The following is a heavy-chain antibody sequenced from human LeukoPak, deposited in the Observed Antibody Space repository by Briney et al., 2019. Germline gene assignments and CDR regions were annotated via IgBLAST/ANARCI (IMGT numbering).Heavy chain of an antibody. V-gene: IGHV1-3*01. J-gene: IGHJ4*02. D-gene: IGHD3-22*01. Sequence: GASVKVSCKASGYSFTGYAMHWVRQAPGQRLEWMGWINPANGNTKYSQKFQGRVAITRDTSASTAYMELSSLRSEDTAVYYCARDSSGYSWGYYYFDYWGQGTLVTVSS. CDR2: INPANGNT. CDR1: GYSFTGYA. CDR3: ARDSSGYSWGYYYFDY.